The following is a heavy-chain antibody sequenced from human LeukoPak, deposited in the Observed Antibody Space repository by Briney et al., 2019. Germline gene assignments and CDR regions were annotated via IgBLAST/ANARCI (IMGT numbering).Heavy chain of an antibody. CDR2: TSTSNGYT. Sequence: ASAKVSCKASGYTFTNYGITWVRQAPGHGLEWMGWTSTSNGYTNYVQKFQGRVTMTTDTSTTTAYMELRSLTSDDTAVYYCARDRQGDYWGQGTLVTVSS. CDR3: ARDRQGDY. CDR1: GYTFTNYG. J-gene: IGHJ4*02. V-gene: IGHV1-18*01.